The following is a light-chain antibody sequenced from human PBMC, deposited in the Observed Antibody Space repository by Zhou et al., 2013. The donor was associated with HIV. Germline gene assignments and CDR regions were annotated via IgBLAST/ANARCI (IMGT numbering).Light chain of an antibody. CDR3: QQFRIYPLT. J-gene: IGKJ4*01. V-gene: IGKV1-13*02. Sequence: AIQVTQSPSSLSASVGDRVTITCRASQDISTVLAWYQQKPGKPPNLLIYDDSTLESGVPSRFSGSGSGTDFTLTISSLQPEDSATYYCQQFRIYPLTFGGGTKVEIK. CDR1: QDISTV. CDR2: DDS.